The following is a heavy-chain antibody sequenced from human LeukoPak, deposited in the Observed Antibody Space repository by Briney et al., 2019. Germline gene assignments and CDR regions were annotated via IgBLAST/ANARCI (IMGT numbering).Heavy chain of an antibody. J-gene: IGHJ4*02. CDR3: ARRIVGATSVDYFDY. CDR1: GFTFSSYG. Sequence: GGSLRLSCAASGFTFSSYGMNWVRQAPGKGLEWVLVISVGGTTNYADSVKGRFTISRDNSGNTVSLQMNSLRAEDTAVYYCARRIVGATSVDYFDYWGQGALVTVSS. CDR2: ISVGGTT. V-gene: IGHV3-66*04. D-gene: IGHD1-26*01.